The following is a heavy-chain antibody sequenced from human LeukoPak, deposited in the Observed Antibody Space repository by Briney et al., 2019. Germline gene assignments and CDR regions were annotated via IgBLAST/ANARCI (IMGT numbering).Heavy chain of an antibody. CDR3: AREVTTTQNFGY. J-gene: IGHJ4*02. V-gene: IGHV3-21*01. D-gene: IGHD1-1*01. CDR1: GFTFSSYS. CDR2: ISSSSSYI. Sequence: GGSLRLSCAASGFTFSSYSMNWVRQAPGKGLEWVSSISSSSSYIYYADSVKGRFTISRDNAKNSLYLQMNSLRAEDTAVYYCAREVTTTQNFGYWGQGTLVTVSS.